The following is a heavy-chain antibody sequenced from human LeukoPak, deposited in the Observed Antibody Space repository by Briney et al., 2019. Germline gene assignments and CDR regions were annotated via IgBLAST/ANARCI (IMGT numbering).Heavy chain of an antibody. Sequence: GASVRVSCKASVYTSTSYDINWVRQATGQGLEWMGWMNPNSGNTGYAQKFQGRVTMTRNTSISTAYMELSSLRSEDTAVYYCARSMVATYTSDYWGQGTLVTVSS. CDR2: MNPNSGNT. CDR1: VYTSTSYD. V-gene: IGHV1-8*01. D-gene: IGHD5-12*01. CDR3: ARSMVATYTSDY. J-gene: IGHJ4*02.